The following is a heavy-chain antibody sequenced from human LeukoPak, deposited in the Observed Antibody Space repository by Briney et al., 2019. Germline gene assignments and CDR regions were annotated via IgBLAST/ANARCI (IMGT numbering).Heavy chain of an antibody. J-gene: IGHJ4*02. V-gene: IGHV3-21*01. CDR1: RFTFSSYS. CDR2: IGSSSSYI. D-gene: IGHD6-6*01. CDR3: VRGGASRPDY. Sequence: GGSLRLSCAASRFTFSSYSMNWVRQAPGKGLEWVSSIGSSSSYIYYANSVKGRFTISRDNAKNSLYLQMNSLRPEGTAVYYCVRGGASRPDYWGQGTLVTVSS.